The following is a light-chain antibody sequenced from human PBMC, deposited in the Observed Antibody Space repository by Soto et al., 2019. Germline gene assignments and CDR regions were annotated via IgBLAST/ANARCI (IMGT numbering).Light chain of an antibody. CDR2: DAS. CDR3: QRYNNWPPIT. Sequence: EIVMTQSPGTLSVSPGERATHSCRASQSVRSKLAWYQQKPGQAPRLLIYDASTRATGIPARFSGSGSGTEFTLTISSLQSEDFAVYYCQRYNNWPPITFGQGTRLEIK. V-gene: IGKV3-15*01. CDR1: QSVRSK. J-gene: IGKJ5*01.